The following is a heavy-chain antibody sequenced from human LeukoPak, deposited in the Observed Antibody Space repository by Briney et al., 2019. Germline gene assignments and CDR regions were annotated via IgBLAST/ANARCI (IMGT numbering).Heavy chain of an antibody. CDR1: GYTFTSYG. J-gene: IGHJ6*02. V-gene: IGHV1-18*01. Sequence: RASVKVSCKASGYTFTSYGISRVRQAPGQGLEWMGWISAYNGNTNYAQKLQGRVTMTTDTSTSTAYMELRSLRSDDTAVYYCARGGQVLRYFDWLSAYYYYYGMDVWGQGTTVTVSS. D-gene: IGHD3-9*01. CDR3: ARGGQVLRYFDWLSAYYYYYGMDV. CDR2: ISAYNGNT.